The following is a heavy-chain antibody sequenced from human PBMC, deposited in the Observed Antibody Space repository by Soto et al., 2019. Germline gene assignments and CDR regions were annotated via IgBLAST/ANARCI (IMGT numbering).Heavy chain of an antibody. CDR2: INSDGSGT. J-gene: IGHJ5*02. CDR3: ARGAYCAGDCSFP. V-gene: IGHV3-74*01. CDR1: GFTFSSYW. Sequence: EVQLVESGGGLVQPGGSLRLSCAASGFTFSSYWMHWVRQAPGKGLVWVSRINSDGSGTTYADSVKGRFTISRDNAKNTLYLQLNILRVEDTAVYYCARGAYCAGDCSFPWGQGTLVTVSS. D-gene: IGHD2-21*02.